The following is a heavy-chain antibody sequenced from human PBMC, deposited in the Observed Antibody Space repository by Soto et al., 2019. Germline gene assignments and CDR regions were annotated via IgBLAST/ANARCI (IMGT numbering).Heavy chain of an antibody. Sequence: AESLSISRKGSGDSFTSYCIVLVRQMPGKGLEWMGIIYPGDSDTRYSPSFQGQVTISADKSISTAYLQWSSLKASDTAMYYCARNFADYYDSSGDAFDIWGQGTMVTVSS. CDR3: ARNFADYYDSSGDAFDI. J-gene: IGHJ3*02. V-gene: IGHV5-51*01. D-gene: IGHD3-22*01. CDR1: GDSFTSYC. CDR2: IYPGDSDT.